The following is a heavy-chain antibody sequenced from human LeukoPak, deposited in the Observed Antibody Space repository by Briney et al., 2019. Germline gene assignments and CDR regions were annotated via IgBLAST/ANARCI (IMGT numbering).Heavy chain of an antibody. V-gene: IGHV3-9*01. D-gene: IGHD1-26*01. Sequence: ALRLSCAASGFTFDDYGMHWVWQPPGKGLEWVSGISYNGGSTDYADSVKGRFTISRDNAKNSLYLQMSTLRPEDTALYYCAKHLRATNIYYFYGLDVWGQGTTVTVSS. J-gene: IGHJ6*02. CDR3: AKHLRATNIYYFYGLDV. CDR2: ISYNGGST. CDR1: GFTFDDYG.